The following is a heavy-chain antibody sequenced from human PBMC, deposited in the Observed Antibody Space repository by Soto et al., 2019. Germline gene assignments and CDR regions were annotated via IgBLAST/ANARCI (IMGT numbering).Heavy chain of an antibody. J-gene: IGHJ5*02. CDR2: VHYSGTT. CDR1: DGSISTYY. Sequence: TSETLSLTCTFSDGSISTYYWSWIRQPPGKRLEWIGYVHYSGTTIYNPSLKSRVTISLDTSKNQFSLKLSSVTAADTAVYYCARDRWFDPWGQGTLVTVSS. CDR3: ARDRWFDP. V-gene: IGHV4-59*01.